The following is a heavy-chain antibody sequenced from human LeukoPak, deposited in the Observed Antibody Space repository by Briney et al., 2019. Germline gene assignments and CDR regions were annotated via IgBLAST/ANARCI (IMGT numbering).Heavy chain of an antibody. V-gene: IGHV3-30-3*01. Sequence: AGSLRLSCAASGFTFSSYAMHWVRQAPGKGLEWVAVISYDGSNKYYADSVKGRFTISRDNSKNTLYLQMNSLRAEDTAVYYCARDGGYSGLLRTGKIQLGFDYWGQGTLVTVSS. D-gene: IGHD5-12*01. CDR3: ARDGGYSGLLRTGKIQLGFDY. CDR1: GFTFSSYA. CDR2: ISYDGSNK. J-gene: IGHJ4*02.